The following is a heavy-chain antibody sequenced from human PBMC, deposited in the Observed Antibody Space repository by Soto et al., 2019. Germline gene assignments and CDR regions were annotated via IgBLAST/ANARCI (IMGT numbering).Heavy chain of an antibody. CDR1: GFTFDDYA. J-gene: IGHJ6*02. D-gene: IGHD2-15*01. CDR2: MSWNSGSI. Sequence: EVQLVESGGGLVQPGRSLRLSCAASGFTFDDYAMHWVRQAPGKGLEWVSGMSWNSGSIGYADSVKGRFTISRDNAKNSLYLQMNSLRAEDTALYYCAKDVGHCSGGSCYSRYYGMDVWGQGTTVTVSS. CDR3: AKDVGHCSGGSCYSRYYGMDV. V-gene: IGHV3-9*01.